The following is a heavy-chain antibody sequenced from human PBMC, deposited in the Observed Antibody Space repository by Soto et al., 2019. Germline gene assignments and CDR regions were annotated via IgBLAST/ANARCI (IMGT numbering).Heavy chain of an antibody. Sequence: ASVKVSCKASGYTFTSYGISWMRQAPGQGLEWMGGIIPIFGTANYAQKFQGRVTITADESTSTAYMELSSLRSEDTAVYYCARELEYCSSTSCPRPYYYYGMDVWGQGTTVTVSS. D-gene: IGHD2-2*01. CDR2: IIPIFGTA. J-gene: IGHJ6*02. CDR3: ARELEYCSSTSCPRPYYYYGMDV. V-gene: IGHV1-69*13. CDR1: GYTFTSYG.